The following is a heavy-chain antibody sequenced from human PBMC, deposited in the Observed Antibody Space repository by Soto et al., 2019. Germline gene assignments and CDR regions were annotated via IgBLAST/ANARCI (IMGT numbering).Heavy chain of an antibody. CDR3: ARETTTVTRYYYYGMEV. J-gene: IGHJ6*02. Sequence: TLSLTCTVSGGSISSGGYYWSWIRQHPGKGLEWIGYIYYSGSTYYNPSLKSRVTISVDTSKNQFSLKLSSVTAADTAVYYCARETTTVTRYYYYGMEVWGQGTTVTVSS. CDR2: IYYSGST. D-gene: IGHD4-17*01. V-gene: IGHV4-31*03. CDR1: GGSISSGGYY.